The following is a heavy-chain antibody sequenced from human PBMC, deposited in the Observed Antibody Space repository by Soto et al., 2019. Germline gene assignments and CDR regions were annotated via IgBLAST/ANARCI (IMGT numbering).Heavy chain of an antibody. D-gene: IGHD2-15*01. CDR3: AKAGCSGGSCYSDYDYMDV. Sequence: PGGSLRLSCAASGFTFDDYAMHWVRQAPGKGLEWVSGISWNSGSIGYADSVKGRFTISRDNAKNSLYLQMNSLRAEDTALYYCAKAGCSGGSCYSDYDYMDVWGKGTTVTVS. CDR1: GFTFDDYA. J-gene: IGHJ6*03. CDR2: ISWNSGSI. V-gene: IGHV3-9*01.